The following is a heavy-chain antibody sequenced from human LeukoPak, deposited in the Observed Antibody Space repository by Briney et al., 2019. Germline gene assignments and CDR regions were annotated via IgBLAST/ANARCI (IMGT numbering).Heavy chain of an antibody. D-gene: IGHD3-3*01. J-gene: IGHJ5*02. V-gene: IGHV3-21*01. CDR1: GFILSDFD. CDR2: FSTSGSYI. CDR3: ARGNYDFAYDP. Sequence: PGGSLRLSCAASGFILSDFDMNWVRQAPGKGLEWISYFSTSGSYIHYADSVKGRFTISRDDAKNSLYLHLDSLTVADTAVYSCARGNYDFAYDPWGQGTLVTVSS.